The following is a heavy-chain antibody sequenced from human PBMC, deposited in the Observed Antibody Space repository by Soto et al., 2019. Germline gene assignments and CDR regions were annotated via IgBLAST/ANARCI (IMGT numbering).Heavy chain of an antibody. Sequence: QVQLVESGGGVVQSGRSLRLSCAASGFTFSTSGMHWIRQAPGKGLEWVAMISHDGGATYYVDSVKGRFTISRDTDKNTLQLQMDSLRPEDTATYYCAKDWGSSGWYNRFAPWGQGTLVNVSS. CDR1: GFTFSTSG. V-gene: IGHV3-30*18. D-gene: IGHD6-13*01. J-gene: IGHJ5*02. CDR2: ISHDGGAT. CDR3: AKDWGSSGWYNRFAP.